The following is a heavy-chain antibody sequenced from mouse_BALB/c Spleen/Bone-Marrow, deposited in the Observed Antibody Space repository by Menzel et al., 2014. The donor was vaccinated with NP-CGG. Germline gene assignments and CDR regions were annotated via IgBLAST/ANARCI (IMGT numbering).Heavy chain of an antibody. D-gene: IGHD4-1*01. CDR3: ARWEYYAMDY. CDR1: GFNIKDTY. J-gene: IGHJ4*01. Sequence: AKLSCTASGFNIKDTYMPWVKQRPEQGLEWIGRIDPANGNTKYDPKFQGKATITADTSSNTAYLQLSSLTSEDTAVYYCARWEYYAMDYWGQGTSVTVSS. V-gene: IGHV14-3*02. CDR2: IDPANGNT.